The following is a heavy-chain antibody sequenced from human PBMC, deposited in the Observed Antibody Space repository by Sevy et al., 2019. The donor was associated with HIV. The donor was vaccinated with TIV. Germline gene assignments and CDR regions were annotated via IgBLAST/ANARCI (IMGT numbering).Heavy chain of an antibody. D-gene: IGHD3-10*01. CDR2: ISSGSSYI. V-gene: IGHV3-21*01. CDR3: ARGDYYGSLYYFDY. J-gene: IGHJ4*02. Sequence: GGSLRLSCAASGFTFSNYFMNWVRQAPGKGLEWVSSISSGSSYIFYADSLKGRFTISRDNAKISLYLHMNSLRAEDMAVYYCARGDYYGSLYYFDYWGPGTLVTVSS. CDR1: GFTFSNYF.